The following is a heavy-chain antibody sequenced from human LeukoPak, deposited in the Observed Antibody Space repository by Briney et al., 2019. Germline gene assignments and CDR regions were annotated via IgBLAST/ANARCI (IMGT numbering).Heavy chain of an antibody. V-gene: IGHV4-39*07. CDR1: GASISSTTYY. CDR3: ARDCSGGSCYSTAFDI. CDR2: IYYSGST. D-gene: IGHD2-15*01. J-gene: IGHJ3*02. Sequence: PSETLSLTCTVSGASISSTTYYWGWIRQPPRKGLEWIASIYYSGSTYYNPSLKSRVTISVDTSKNQFSLKLSSVTAADTAVYYCARDCSGGSCYSTAFDIWGQGTMVTVSS.